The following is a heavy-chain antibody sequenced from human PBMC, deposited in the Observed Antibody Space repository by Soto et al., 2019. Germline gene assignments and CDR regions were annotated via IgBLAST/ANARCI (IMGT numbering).Heavy chain of an antibody. D-gene: IGHD2-2*01. CDR2: ISAGGGNT. CDR1: GFSFSTYA. Sequence: EVQVLESGGGLVQPGGSLRLSCAVSGFSFSTYAMSWVRQAPGKGLEWVSGISAGGGNTYYADSVRGRFTISRDNSKYTLYLQITSLRAEDTAFYYCAKHAEYQLVSWFDPWGQGTLVTVSS. CDR3: AKHAEYQLVSWFDP. V-gene: IGHV3-23*01. J-gene: IGHJ5*02.